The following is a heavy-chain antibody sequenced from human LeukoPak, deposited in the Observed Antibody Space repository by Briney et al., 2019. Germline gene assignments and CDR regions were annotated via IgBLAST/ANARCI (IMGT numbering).Heavy chain of an antibody. CDR1: GFTFSDHY. J-gene: IGHJ5*02. V-gene: IGHV3-11*04. D-gene: IGHD6-13*01. CDR3: ARDRRPSSWLGVGP. CDR2: ISNDGTTI. Sequence: GGSLRLSCVASGFTFSDHYMSWFRQAPGKGLEWLSYISNDGTTIYYADSVKGRFTISRDNAKNSLHLRMNSLRAGDTAVYYCARDRRPSSWLGVGPWGQGTLVTVSS.